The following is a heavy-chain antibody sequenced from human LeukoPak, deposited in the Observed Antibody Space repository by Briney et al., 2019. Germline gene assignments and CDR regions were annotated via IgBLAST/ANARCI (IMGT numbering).Heavy chain of an antibody. CDR3: ARDGNIGLTPRFDP. D-gene: IGHD2-8*02. Sequence: SQTLSLTCAISGDRVSSGSSAWNWIRQSPSRGLEWLGRTYYRSKWYNDYAVSVRGRTIINPDTSKNQFSLQLNSVTPEDTAVYYCARDGNIGLTPRFDPWGQGTLVTVSS. V-gene: IGHV6-1*01. CDR1: GDRVSSGSSA. J-gene: IGHJ5*02. CDR2: TYYRSKWYN.